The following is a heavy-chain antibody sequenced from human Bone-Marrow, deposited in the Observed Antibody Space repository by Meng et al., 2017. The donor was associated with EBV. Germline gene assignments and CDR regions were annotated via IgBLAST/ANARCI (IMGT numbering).Heavy chain of an antibody. J-gene: IGHJ4*02. V-gene: IGHV4-39*07. CDR1: GGSIISSSFY. D-gene: IGHD2-15*01. Sequence: LALPGSGPRLGKPSGTRSLTCAVSGGSIISSSFYWGWIRQPPGKVLEWIGSIYYSGSTYYNPSLKSRVTISVDTSKNQFSLKLSSVTAADTAVYYCARVVAAIDYWGQGTLVTVSS. CDR2: IYYSGST. CDR3: ARVVAAIDY.